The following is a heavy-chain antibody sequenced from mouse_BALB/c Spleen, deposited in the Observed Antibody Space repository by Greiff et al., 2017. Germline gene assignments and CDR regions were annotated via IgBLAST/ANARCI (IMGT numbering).Heavy chain of an antibody. CDR1: GFNIKDTY. CDR2: IDPANGNT. Sequence: EVKLMESGAELVKPGASVKLSCTASGFNIKDTYMHWVKQRPEQGLEWIGRIDPANGNTKYDPKFQGKATITADTSSNTAYLQLSSLTSEDTAVYYCAPLTGTGFAYWGQGTLVTVSA. V-gene: IGHV14-3*02. CDR3: APLTGTGFAY. J-gene: IGHJ3*01. D-gene: IGHD4-1*01.